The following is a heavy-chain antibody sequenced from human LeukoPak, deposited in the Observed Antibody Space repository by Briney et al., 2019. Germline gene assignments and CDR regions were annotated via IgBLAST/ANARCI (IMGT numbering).Heavy chain of an antibody. CDR3: ARGRRDYCSGGSCYYFDY. CDR1: GGSFSGYY. V-gene: IGHV4-34*01. Sequence: PSETLSLTCAVYGGSFSGYYWSWIRQPPGKGLEWIGEINHSESTNYNPSLKSRVTISVDTSKNQFSLKLSSVTAADTAVYYCARGRRDYCSGGSCYYFDYWGQGTLVTVSS. J-gene: IGHJ4*02. D-gene: IGHD2-15*01. CDR2: INHSEST.